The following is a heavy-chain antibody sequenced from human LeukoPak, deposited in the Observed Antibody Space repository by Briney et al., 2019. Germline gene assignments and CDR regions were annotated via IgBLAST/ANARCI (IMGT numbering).Heavy chain of an antibody. CDR2: MYYSGST. CDR1: GGSNSSGDYY. V-gene: IGHV4-30-4*08. D-gene: IGHD1-26*01. J-gene: IGHJ3*02. Sequence: PSETLSLTCTVSGGSNSSGDYYWSWIRQPPGKGLEWSGYMYYSGSTYYNPSLESRVTISVDQSKNHFSLKLSSVTARDTGVYYCARTPLPRGPSGSYPRPYDAFDIWGQGTMVTVSS. CDR3: ARTPLPRGPSGSYPRPYDAFDI.